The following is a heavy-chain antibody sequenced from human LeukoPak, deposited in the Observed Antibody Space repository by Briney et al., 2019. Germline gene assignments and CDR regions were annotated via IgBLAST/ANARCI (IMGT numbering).Heavy chain of an antibody. CDR1: GYTLTSYD. CDR2: IIPIFGTA. V-gene: IGHV1-69*05. J-gene: IGHJ4*02. CDR3: AREGSSSSGTHFDY. D-gene: IGHD6-6*01. Sequence: SVKVSCKASGYTLTSYDINWVRQATGQGLEWMGGIIPIFGTANYAQKFQGRVTITTDESTSTAYMELSSLRSEDTAVYYCAREGSSSSGTHFDYWGQGTLVTVSS.